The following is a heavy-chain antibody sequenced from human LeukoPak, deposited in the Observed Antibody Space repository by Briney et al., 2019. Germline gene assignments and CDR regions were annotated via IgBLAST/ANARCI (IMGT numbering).Heavy chain of an antibody. J-gene: IGHJ4*02. D-gene: IGHD2-21*02. CDR1: GGTFSSYA. CDR2: IIPIFGTA. CDR3: AREGLVEYCGGDCYNY. V-gene: IGHV1-69*05. Sequence: SVKVSCKASGGTFSSYAISWVRQAPGQRLEWMGGIIPIFGTANYAQKFQGRVTITTDESTSTAYMELSSLRSEDTAVYYCAREGLVEYCGGDCYNYWGQGTLVTVSS.